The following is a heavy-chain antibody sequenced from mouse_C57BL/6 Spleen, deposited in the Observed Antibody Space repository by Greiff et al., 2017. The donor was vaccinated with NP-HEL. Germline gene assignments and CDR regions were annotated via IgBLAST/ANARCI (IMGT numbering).Heavy chain of an antibody. D-gene: IGHD1-1*01. CDR2: IYPGDGDT. J-gene: IGHJ4*01. CDR3: ARDYYGSSPYYYAMDY. V-gene: IGHV1-82*01. CDR1: GYAFSSSW. Sequence: VQLQQSGPELVKPGASVKISCKASGYAFSSSWMNWVKQRPGKGLEWIGRIYPGDGDTNYNGKFKGKATLTADKSSSTAYMQLSSLTSEDSAVYVCARDYYGSSPYYYAMDYWGQGTSVTVSS.